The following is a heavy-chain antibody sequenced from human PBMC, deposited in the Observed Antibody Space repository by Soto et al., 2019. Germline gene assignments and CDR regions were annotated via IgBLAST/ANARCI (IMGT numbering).Heavy chain of an antibody. CDR2: IYYSGST. Sequence: PSETLSLTCTVSGGSVSSGRDYWSWSRQPPGKGLEWIGYIYYSGSTNYNLSLRSRVSMSVDTSKNQFSLKLSSVTAADTAAYYWAREGVGASGWNAFDIWGQGTMVTVSS. D-gene: IGHD1-26*01. V-gene: IGHV4-61*01. J-gene: IGHJ3*02. CDR3: AREGVGASGWNAFDI. CDR1: GGSVSSGRDY.